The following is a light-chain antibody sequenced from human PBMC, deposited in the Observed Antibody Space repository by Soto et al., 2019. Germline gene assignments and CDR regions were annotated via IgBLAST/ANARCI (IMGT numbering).Light chain of an antibody. Sequence: IVLTQSPATLSLSPGERATLSCRASESVSSYIAWFQQKPGQPPRLLIYDASKWATGIPARFSGSGSGTDFTLTISSLEPGDLAVYYCQQHTNWPSFGGGTKVEI. CDR2: DAS. J-gene: IGKJ4*01. V-gene: IGKV3-11*01. CDR3: QQHTNWPS. CDR1: ESVSSY.